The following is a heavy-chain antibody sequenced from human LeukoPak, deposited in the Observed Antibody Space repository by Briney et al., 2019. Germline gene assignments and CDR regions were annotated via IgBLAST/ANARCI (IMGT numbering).Heavy chain of an antibody. CDR1: GFTVSGNY. CDR2: IYSGGTT. V-gene: IGHV3-53*01. CDR3: ARDPYNGYYGDDYYYYMDV. Sequence: GSLRLSCAVSGFTVSGNYMSWVRQAPGKGLEWVSLIYSGGTTYYADSVKGRFTISRDNAKNSLSLQMNSLRAEDTAVYYCARDPYNGYYGDDYYYYMDVWGKGTTVTISS. J-gene: IGHJ6*03. D-gene: IGHD4-17*01.